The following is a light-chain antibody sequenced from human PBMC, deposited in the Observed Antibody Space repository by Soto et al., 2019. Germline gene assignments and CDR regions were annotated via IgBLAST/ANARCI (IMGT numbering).Light chain of an antibody. Sequence: QAVLTQPPSASATPGQRVTISCSGSSSNIGSNTVNWYQHLPGTAPKLLIYNDNHRPSGVPDRFSGSKSGTSASLAISGLQSEDEADYSCSAWDDSLNNVVFGGGTKLTVL. CDR3: SAWDDSLNNVV. J-gene: IGLJ2*01. CDR2: NDN. CDR1: SSNIGSNT. V-gene: IGLV1-44*01.